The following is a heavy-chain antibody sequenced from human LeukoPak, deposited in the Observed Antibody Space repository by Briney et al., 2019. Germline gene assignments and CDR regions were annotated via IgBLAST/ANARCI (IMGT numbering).Heavy chain of an antibody. CDR2: IIPIFGTA. V-gene: IGHV1-69*13. D-gene: IGHD4-11*01. CDR3: ARDGTTVTADYYYGMDV. CDR1: GGTFSSYA. Sequence: SVKVSCKASGGTFSSYAISWVRQAPGQGLEWMGGIIPIFGTANYAQKFQGRVTITADESTSTAYMELSSLRSEDTAVYYCARDGTTVTADYYYGMDVWGQGTTVTVSS. J-gene: IGHJ6*02.